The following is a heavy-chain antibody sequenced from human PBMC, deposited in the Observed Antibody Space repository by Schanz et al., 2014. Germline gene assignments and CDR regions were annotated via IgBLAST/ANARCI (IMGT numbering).Heavy chain of an antibody. D-gene: IGHD3-9*01. CDR3: AKRNHDMQSLPLDY. Sequence: VQLLQSGGGLVQPGGSLRLSCAASGFTFRNYGMSWVRQAPGQGPEWVSSLTGSGGGTYYADSVRGRFTISRDNSKNTLYLQMNSLSAEDTAVYYCAKRNHDMQSLPLDYWGQGTLVIVSS. V-gene: IGHV3-23*01. J-gene: IGHJ4*02. CDR1: GFTFRNYG. CDR2: LTGSGGGT.